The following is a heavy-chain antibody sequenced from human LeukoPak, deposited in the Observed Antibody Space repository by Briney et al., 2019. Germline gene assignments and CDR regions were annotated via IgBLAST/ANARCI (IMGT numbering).Heavy chain of an antibody. J-gene: IGHJ4*02. CDR1: GFTFSDSY. D-gene: IGHD3-10*01. CDR3: ARGEYGSGSYHIDY. Sequence: GGSLRLSCAASGFTFSDSYMTWIRQAPGKGLEWVSFISGSSGYIYYADSVKGRFTISRDNAKKSLYLQMNSLRAEDTAVYYCARGEYGSGSYHIDYWGQGTLVTVSS. CDR2: ISGSSGYI. V-gene: IGHV3-11*06.